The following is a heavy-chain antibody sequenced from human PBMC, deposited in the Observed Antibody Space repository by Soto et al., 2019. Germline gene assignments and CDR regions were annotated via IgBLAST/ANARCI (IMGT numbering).Heavy chain of an antibody. CDR3: ARNMDYYYGRGSGNGHGV. J-gene: IGHJ6*02. CDR2: INPKFGDT. CDR1: GYTFTAYY. D-gene: IGHD3-10*02. V-gene: IGHV1-2*02. Sequence: QVQLVQSGAEVKEPGDSVRVSCEASGYTFTAYYIHWVRQAPGQGLEWMGWINPKFGDTTYAQDFQGRVSMTRDMSISTVYMELSRLTSDDTEIYYCARNMDYYYGRGSGNGHGVWGQGTTVTVFS.